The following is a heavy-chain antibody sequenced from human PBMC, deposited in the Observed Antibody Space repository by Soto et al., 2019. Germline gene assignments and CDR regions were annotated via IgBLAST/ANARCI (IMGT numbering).Heavy chain of an antibody. Sequence: SETLSLTCAVYGGSFSGYYWNWIRQPPGKGLEWIGEIKHSGSTNYNPSLKSRVSISVGTSNNQFSLKLSSVTAADTAVYYCARGRGDGYNQDWYFDLWGRGTLVTVS. CDR1: GGSFSGYY. D-gene: IGHD3-10*01. J-gene: IGHJ2*01. CDR2: IKHSGST. CDR3: ARGRGDGYNQDWYFDL. V-gene: IGHV4-34*01.